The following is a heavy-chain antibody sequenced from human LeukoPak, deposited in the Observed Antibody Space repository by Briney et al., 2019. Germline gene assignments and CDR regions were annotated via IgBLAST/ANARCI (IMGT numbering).Heavy chain of an antibody. CDR1: GGSISSGDYY. Sequence: SETLSLTCTVSGGSISSGDYYWSWIRQPPGKGLEWIGYIYYSGSTYYNPSLKSRVTVSVDTSKNQFSLKLSSVTAADTAVYYCARDLLNEGNHLDYWGQGTLVTVSS. V-gene: IGHV4-30-4*01. CDR3: ARDLLNEGNHLDY. CDR2: IYYSGST. J-gene: IGHJ4*02. D-gene: IGHD4-23*01.